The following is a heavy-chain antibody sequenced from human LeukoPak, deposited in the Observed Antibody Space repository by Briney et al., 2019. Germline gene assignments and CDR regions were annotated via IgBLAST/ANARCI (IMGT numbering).Heavy chain of an antibody. CDR3: ARLQGATIGAKWFDP. V-gene: IGHV2-70*04. CDR1: GFSLPTAGMR. CDR2: IDWDDDK. D-gene: IGHD4/OR15-4a*01. J-gene: IGHJ5*02. Sequence: SGPTLVNPTQTLTLTCTFSGFSLPTAGMRVSWIRQPPGKALEWLSRIDWDDDKFYSTSLKTRLTISKDTSKNQVVLTMTNMDPVDTATYYCARLQGATIGAKWFDPWGQGTLVTVSS.